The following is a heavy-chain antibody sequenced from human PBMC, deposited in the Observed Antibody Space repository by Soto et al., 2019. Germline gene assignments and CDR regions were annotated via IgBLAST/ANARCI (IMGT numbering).Heavy chain of an antibody. J-gene: IGHJ4*02. V-gene: IGHV3-15*07. CDR1: GFIFSNAW. D-gene: IGHD4-4*01. CDR2: IKSKINGGTA. CDR3: TTDSYSSITVARLDY. Sequence: GGALRLSCADSGFIFSNAWINWVRQVPGKGLEWVGRIKSKINGGTADYAAPVQGRFAVSRDDSKNMVFLQMNSLKTEDTGIYYFTTDSYSSITVARLDYWGQGTLVTGSP.